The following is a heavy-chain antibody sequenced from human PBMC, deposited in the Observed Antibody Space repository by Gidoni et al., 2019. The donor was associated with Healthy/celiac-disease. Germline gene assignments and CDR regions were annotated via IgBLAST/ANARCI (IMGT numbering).Heavy chain of an antibody. CDR3: ARASAKGSGTIDY. D-gene: IGHD3-10*01. J-gene: IGHJ4*02. CDR1: GGSFSGYY. V-gene: IGHV4-34*01. CDR2: INHSGST. Sequence: QVQLQQWGAGLLKPSETLSLTCAVYGGSFSGYYWSWSRQPPGKGLEWIEEINHSGSTNYNPSLKSRVTISVDTSKNQFSLRLSSVTAADTAVYYCARASAKGSGTIDYWGQGTLVTVSS.